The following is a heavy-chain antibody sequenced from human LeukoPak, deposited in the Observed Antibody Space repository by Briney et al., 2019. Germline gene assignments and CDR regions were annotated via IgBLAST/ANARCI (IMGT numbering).Heavy chain of an antibody. CDR2: ISSSGSTI. CDR1: GFIFSDYY. CDR3: ARGTFWSGYYHDY. Sequence: GGSLRLSRAASGFIFSDYYMSWIRQAPGKGLEWVSYISSSGSTIYYADSVKGRFTISRDNAKNSLYLQMNSLRAEDTAVYYCARGTFWSGYYHDYWGQGTLVTVSS. V-gene: IGHV3-11*01. J-gene: IGHJ4*02. D-gene: IGHD3-3*01.